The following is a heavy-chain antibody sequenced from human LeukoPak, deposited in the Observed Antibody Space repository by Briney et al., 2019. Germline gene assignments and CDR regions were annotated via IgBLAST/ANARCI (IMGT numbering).Heavy chain of an antibody. D-gene: IGHD6-13*01. Sequence: GGSLRLSRAASGFTFSNYAMSWVRQAPGKGLEWVSGISGSGGSTYYADSVKGRFTISRDNSKNTLYLQMNSLRAEDTAVYYCAVIAAAGDDYWGQGTLVTVSS. CDR3: AVIAAAGDDY. V-gene: IGHV3-23*01. CDR2: ISGSGGST. CDR1: GFTFSNYA. J-gene: IGHJ4*02.